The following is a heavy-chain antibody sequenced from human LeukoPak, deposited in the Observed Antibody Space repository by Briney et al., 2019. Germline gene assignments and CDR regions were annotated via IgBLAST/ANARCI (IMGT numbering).Heavy chain of an antibody. J-gene: IGHJ4*02. CDR3: ARDGQQLATTKYYFDY. CDR1: GFTFSSYA. CDR2: ISYDGNNK. V-gene: IGHV3-30-3*01. D-gene: IGHD6-13*01. Sequence: GGSLRLSCAASGFTFSSYAMHWVRQAPGKGLEWVAVISYDGNNKYYADSVKGRFTISRDNSKNTLYLQMNSLRAEDTAVYYCARDGQQLATTKYYFDYWGQGTLVTVSS.